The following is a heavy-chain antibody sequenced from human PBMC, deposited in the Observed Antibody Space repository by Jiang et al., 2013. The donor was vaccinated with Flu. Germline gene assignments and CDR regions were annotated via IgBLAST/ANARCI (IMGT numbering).Heavy chain of an antibody. CDR3: ARGAQWLVRFGAFDI. D-gene: IGHD6-19*01. CDR2: IYHSGST. Sequence: PGLVKPSETLSLTCTVSGYSISSGYYWGWIRQPPGKGLEWIGSIYHSGSTYYNPSLKSRVTISVDTSKNQFSLKLSSVTAADTAVYYCARGAQWLVRFGAFDIWGQGTMVTVSS. CDR1: GYSISSGYY. V-gene: IGHV4-38-2*02. J-gene: IGHJ3*02.